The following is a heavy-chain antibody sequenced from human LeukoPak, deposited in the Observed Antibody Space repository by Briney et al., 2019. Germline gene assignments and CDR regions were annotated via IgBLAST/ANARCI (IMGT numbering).Heavy chain of an antibody. CDR1: GFTFDDYG. Sequence: GGSLRLSCEASGFTFDDYGMSWVRQAPGKGLEWVSGINWNGGSTGYADSVKGRFTISRDNAKNSLYLQMNSLRAEDTALYYCARAHLRASAFDIWGQGTMVTVSS. CDR3: ARAHLRASAFDI. CDR2: INWNGGST. J-gene: IGHJ3*02. D-gene: IGHD4-17*01. V-gene: IGHV3-20*04.